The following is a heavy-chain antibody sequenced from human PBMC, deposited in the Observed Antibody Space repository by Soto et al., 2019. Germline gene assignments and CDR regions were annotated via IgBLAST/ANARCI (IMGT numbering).Heavy chain of an antibody. CDR1: EFTFSSYA. Sequence: EVQLLESGGGLVQPGGSLRLSCVASEFTFSSYAMTWVRQAPGKGLEWVSGISGSGGSTYYADSVKGRFTISRDKSKNTVYLQMHSLRAEDTAVYYCAKAVTTLTTGNWFDPWGQGTLVTVSS. CDR2: ISGSGGST. CDR3: AKAVTTLTTGNWFDP. V-gene: IGHV3-23*01. J-gene: IGHJ5*02. D-gene: IGHD4-17*01.